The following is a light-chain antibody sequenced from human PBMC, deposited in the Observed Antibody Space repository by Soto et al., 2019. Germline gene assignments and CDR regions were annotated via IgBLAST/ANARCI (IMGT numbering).Light chain of an antibody. J-gene: IGKJ2*01. Sequence: DIQMTQSPSSLSASVGDRVTITCRASQSISSYLNWYQQKPGKAPKLLIYAASSLQSGVPSRFSGSGSGTEFTLPISSLQPEDFATYYCQQSYSTPRTFGQGTELEIK. CDR1: QSISSY. CDR3: QQSYSTPRT. V-gene: IGKV1-39*01. CDR2: AAS.